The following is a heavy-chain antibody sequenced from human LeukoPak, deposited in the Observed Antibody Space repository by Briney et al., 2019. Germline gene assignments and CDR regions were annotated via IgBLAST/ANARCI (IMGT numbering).Heavy chain of an antibody. CDR3: ARETSTADYYFDY. CDR2: ISSSGGAI. V-gene: IGHV3-48*04. D-gene: IGHD4-11*01. CDR1: GFSLKTYG. J-gene: IGHJ4*02. Sequence: GGSLRLSCAVSGFSLKTYGMNWVRQAPGKGLEWIAQISSSGGAIYYADSVKGRFTISRDNAENSLYLQMNSLGAEDTAVYYCARETSTADYYFDYWGRGTLVTVSS.